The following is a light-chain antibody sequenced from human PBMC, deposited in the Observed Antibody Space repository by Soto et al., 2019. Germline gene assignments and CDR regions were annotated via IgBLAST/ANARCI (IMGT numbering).Light chain of an antibody. CDR2: KAS. CDR1: QSISSW. CDR3: QQYGGNSRT. J-gene: IGKJ1*01. V-gene: IGKV1-5*03. Sequence: DIQMTQSPSTLSASVGDRVSITCRASQSISSWLAWDQQKPGEAPKLLIFKASTLQGGVPSRFSGSGSGTEFTLTIRSLQPDDFAPYYCQQYGGNSRTFGQGTEVEIK.